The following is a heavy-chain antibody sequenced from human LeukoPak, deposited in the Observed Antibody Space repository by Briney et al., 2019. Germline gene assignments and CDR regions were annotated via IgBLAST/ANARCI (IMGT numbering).Heavy chain of an antibody. CDR1: GGSITSNNYY. Sequence: SETLSLTCTVSGGSITSNNYYWGWVRQPPGKGLEWIGTMYSSGSTYRNPSLESRVTMSVDTSKNQFSLRLSSVTAADTAVYYCARPAAPGTFYYYMDAWGKGTTVTVSS. CDR2: MYSSGST. J-gene: IGHJ6*03. CDR3: ARPAAPGTFYYYMDA. V-gene: IGHV4-39*01. D-gene: IGHD3-10*01.